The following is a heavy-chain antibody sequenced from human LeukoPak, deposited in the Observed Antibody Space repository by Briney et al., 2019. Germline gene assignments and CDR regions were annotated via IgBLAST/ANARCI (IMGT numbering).Heavy chain of an antibody. CDR3: ARGLTYYDILTAYYTFPYFDY. V-gene: IGHV4-59*11. D-gene: IGHD3-9*01. J-gene: IGHJ4*02. CDR2: IYYSGTT. CDR1: GGSISSHY. Sequence: SETLSLTCTVSGGSISSHYWSWIRQPPGRGLEWIGYIYYSGTTNYNPSLKSRVTISVDTSKNKFSLKLSSVTAADTAVYYCARGLTYYDILTAYYTFPYFDYWGQGTLVTVSS.